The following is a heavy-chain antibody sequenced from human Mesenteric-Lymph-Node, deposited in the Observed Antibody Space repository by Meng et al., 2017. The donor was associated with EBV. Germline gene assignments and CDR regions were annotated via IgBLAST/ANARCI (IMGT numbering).Heavy chain of an antibody. CDR1: GGSISSTNW. CDR2: ISESGNI. CDR3: AAGGVRGEFDY. J-gene: IGHJ4*02. D-gene: IGHD3-10*01. Sequence: QLQESGTGLEKPSGTLSLTCTVSGGSISSTNWWSWVRQAPGKGLEWSAEISESGNINYNPSLKSRVTTSVDTPKNQFFLKLNSVTAADTAVYYCAAGGVRGEFDYWGQGTLVTVAS. V-gene: IGHV4-4*02.